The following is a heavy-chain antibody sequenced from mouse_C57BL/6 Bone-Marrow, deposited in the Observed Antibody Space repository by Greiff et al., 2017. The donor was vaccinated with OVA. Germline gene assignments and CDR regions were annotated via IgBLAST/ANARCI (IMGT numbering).Heavy chain of an antibody. D-gene: IGHD1-1*01. CDR1: GFNIKDDY. CDR2: IDPENGDT. CDR3: TTSTTGFLDY. Sequence: VQLQQSGAELVRPGASVKLSCTASGFNIKDDYMHWVKQRPEQGLEWIGWIDPENGDTEYASKFQGKATITAETSSNTAYLQLSSLTSEDTAVYYCTTSTTGFLDYWGQGTTLTVSS. J-gene: IGHJ2*01. V-gene: IGHV14-4*01.